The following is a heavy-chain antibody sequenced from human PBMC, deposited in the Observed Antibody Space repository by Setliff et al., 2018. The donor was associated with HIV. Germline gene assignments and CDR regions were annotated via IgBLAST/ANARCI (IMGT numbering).Heavy chain of an antibody. CDR3: AKVDDGQCNTFNCRDFDY. V-gene: IGHV3-23*05. Sequence: PGGSLRLSCAASGLTLSTYSMSWVRQAPGKGLEWVSAIDPTGTYTYYADAVKGRFTISRDNFGNTLSLQMNSLTAEDSAIYYCAKVDDGQCNTFNCRDFDYWGRGTLVTVSS. CDR2: IDPTGTYT. D-gene: IGHD1-1*01. CDR1: GLTLSTYS. J-gene: IGHJ4*02.